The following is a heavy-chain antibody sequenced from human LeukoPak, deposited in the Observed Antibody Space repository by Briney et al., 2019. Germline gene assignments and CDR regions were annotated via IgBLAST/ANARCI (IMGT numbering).Heavy chain of an antibody. J-gene: IGHJ3*02. V-gene: IGHV3-11*04. CDR2: ISSSGSTT. CDR3: ARDPSYYYDSSGYYSWLGFGAFDI. Sequence: KPGGSLRLSCAASGFTFSDYYMSWIRQAPGKGLEWVSYISSSGSTTYYADSVKGRFTISRDNAKNSLYLQLNSLRPEDTAVYYCARDPSYYYDSSGYYSWLGFGAFDIWGQGTMVTVSS. CDR1: GFTFSDYY. D-gene: IGHD3-22*01.